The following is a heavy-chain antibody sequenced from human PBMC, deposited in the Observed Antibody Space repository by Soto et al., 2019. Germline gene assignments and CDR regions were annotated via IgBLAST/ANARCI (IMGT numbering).Heavy chain of an antibody. J-gene: IGHJ6*02. D-gene: IGHD2-2*02. CDR2: ISAYNGNT. V-gene: IGHV1-18*01. Sequence: ASVKVSCKASGYMFTTYGISWVRQAPGQGLEWMGWISAYNGNTKYAQKLQGRVTMTIDTSTSTAYMELRSLRSDDTAVYYCARERCSSTSCYKGPFYYYGLDVWGQGTTVTVSS. CDR3: ARERCSSTSCYKGPFYYYGLDV. CDR1: GYMFTTYG.